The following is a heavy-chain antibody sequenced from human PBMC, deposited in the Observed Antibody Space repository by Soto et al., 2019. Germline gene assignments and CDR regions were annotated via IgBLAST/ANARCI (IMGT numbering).Heavy chain of an antibody. CDR1: GFTFSSYS. CDR3: ARIVATFLLQQAAAFDI. CDR2: ISSSSSYI. V-gene: IGHV3-21*01. Sequence: EVQLVESGGGLVKPGGSLRLSCAASGFTFSSYSMNWVRQAPGKGLEWVSSISSSSSYIYYADSVKGRFTISRDNAKNSLYLQMNSLRAEDTAVYYCARIVATFLLQQAAAFDIWGQGTMVTVSS. D-gene: IGHD5-12*01. J-gene: IGHJ3*02.